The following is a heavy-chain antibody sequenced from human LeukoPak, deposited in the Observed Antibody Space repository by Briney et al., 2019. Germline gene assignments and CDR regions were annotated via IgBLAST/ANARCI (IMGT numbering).Heavy chain of an antibody. CDR1: GVSIINNNHY. CDR3: ARHSSSWSPNPDY. CDR2: MSYSGST. V-gene: IGHV4-39*01. J-gene: IGHJ4*02. D-gene: IGHD6-13*01. Sequence: SETLSLTCTVSGVSIINNNHYWGWIRQSPGTGLEWIGTMSYSGSTYYNPSLKSRVTISLDTSKNQFSLRLSSVTAADTAVYYCARHSSSWSPNPDYWGQGTLVTVSS.